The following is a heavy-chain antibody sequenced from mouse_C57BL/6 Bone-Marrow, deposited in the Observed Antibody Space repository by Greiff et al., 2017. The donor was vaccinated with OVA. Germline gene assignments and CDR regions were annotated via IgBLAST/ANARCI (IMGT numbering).Heavy chain of an antibody. CDR2: IYPRSGNT. J-gene: IGHJ2*01. CDR3: ARSDYYSNYLYYFDY. V-gene: IGHV1-81*01. D-gene: IGHD2-5*01. Sequence: QLQQSGAELARPGASVKLSCKASGYTFTSYGISWVKQRTGQGLEWIGEIYPRSGNTYYNEKFKGKATLTADKSSSTAYMELRSLTSEDSAVYFCARSDYYSNYLYYFDYWGQGTTLTVSS. CDR1: GYTFTSYG.